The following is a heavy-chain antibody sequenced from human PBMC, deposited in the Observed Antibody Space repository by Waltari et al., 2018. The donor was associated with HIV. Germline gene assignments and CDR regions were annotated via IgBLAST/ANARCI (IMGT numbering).Heavy chain of an antibody. Sequence: LQESGPSLVKPSENLSAICDVYHDSVNTYYWNWIRQAPGKEFEWIGYFYSSGSVNYSPSLACRVTMSMDSSRKQFSLKLSAVTAADTATYYCARGKTGYSYLDSWGPGTLITVSS. CDR3: ARGKTGYSYLDS. D-gene: IGHD2-15*01. CDR2: FYSSGSV. V-gene: IGHV4-59*02. J-gene: IGHJ4*02. CDR1: HDSVNTYY.